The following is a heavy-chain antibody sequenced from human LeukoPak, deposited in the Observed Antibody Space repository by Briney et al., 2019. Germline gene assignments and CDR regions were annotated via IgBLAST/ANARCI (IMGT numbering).Heavy chain of an antibody. CDR1: GGTFSSYA. CDR2: ITPIFGTA. CDR3: ARESLPYYYDSSGYYSPKGNAFDI. J-gene: IGHJ3*02. D-gene: IGHD3-22*01. V-gene: IGHV1-69*13. Sequence: SVKVSCKASGGTFSSYAISWVRQAPGQGLEWMGGITPIFGTANYAQKFQGRVTITADESTSTAYMELSSLRSEDTAVYYCARESLPYYYDSSGYYSPKGNAFDIWGQGTMVTVSS.